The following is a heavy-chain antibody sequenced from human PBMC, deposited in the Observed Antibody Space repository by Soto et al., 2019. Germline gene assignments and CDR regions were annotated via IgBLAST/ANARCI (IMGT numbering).Heavy chain of an antibody. J-gene: IGHJ4*02. CDR1: GFIFSSYA. Sequence: QPGGSLRLSCSASGFIFSSYAMTWVRQAPGKGLEWVSSITISGGTTYYADSVRGRFTISRDDSKDALYLQMNSLRAEDTAVYYCTKRISPSDNGWNYWGQGTLVTVSS. D-gene: IGHD2-8*01. CDR3: TKRISPSDNGWNY. V-gene: IGHV3-23*01. CDR2: ITISGGTT.